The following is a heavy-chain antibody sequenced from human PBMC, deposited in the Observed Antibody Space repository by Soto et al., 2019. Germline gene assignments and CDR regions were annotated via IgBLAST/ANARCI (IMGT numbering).Heavy chain of an antibody. Sequence: EVQLVESGGGLVQPGGSLRLSCAASGFTFSSYAMHWVRQAPGKGLEYVSAISSNGGSTYYANSVKGRFTISRDNSKNXLYLQMGSLRAEDMAVYYCARGDTAMTHYYYGMDVWGQGTTVTVSS. CDR1: GFTFSSYA. CDR3: ARGDTAMTHYYYGMDV. J-gene: IGHJ6*02. D-gene: IGHD5-18*01. V-gene: IGHV3-64*01. CDR2: ISSNGGST.